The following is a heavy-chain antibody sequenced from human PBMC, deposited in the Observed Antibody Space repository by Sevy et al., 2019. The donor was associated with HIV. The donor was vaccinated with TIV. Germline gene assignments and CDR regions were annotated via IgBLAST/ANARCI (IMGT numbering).Heavy chain of an antibody. CDR1: GGSISSGDYY. Sequence: SDTLSLTCTVSGGSISSGDYYWSWIRQPPGKGLEWIGYIFYSGSTYFNPSLKSRVTISLDTSKSQFSLRLSSVTAADTAVFYCAGQRASSGYFYFDSWGQGTLVTVSS. CDR3: AGQRASSGYFYFDS. J-gene: IGHJ4*02. CDR2: IFYSGST. D-gene: IGHD3-22*01. V-gene: IGHV4-30-4*02.